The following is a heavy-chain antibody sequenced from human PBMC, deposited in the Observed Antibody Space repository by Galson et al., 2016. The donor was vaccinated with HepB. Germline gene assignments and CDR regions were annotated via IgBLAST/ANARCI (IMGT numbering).Heavy chain of an antibody. J-gene: IGHJ4*02. CDR2: IYSGGDT. Sequence: SLRLSCAASGVTVRNNHMSWVRQAPGRGLEWVSVIYSGGDTFYADSVKGRFTISRDNSENTLYLQMNSLRAEDTAVYYCARDTWTWNGGQGTRVTVSS. V-gene: IGHV3-66*01. CDR3: ARDTWTWN. CDR1: GVTVRNNH. D-gene: IGHD3/OR15-3a*01.